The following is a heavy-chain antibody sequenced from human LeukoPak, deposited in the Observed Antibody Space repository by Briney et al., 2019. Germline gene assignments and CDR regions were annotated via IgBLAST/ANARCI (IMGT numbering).Heavy chain of an antibody. Sequence: ASVTVSCKASGYSLTSYALNWVRQAPGQGFEWMGWINTNTGNPTYAQGFTGRFVFSLDTSISTAHLQISSLKAEDTAVYFCARGRGASSGSGSHGTTSSYYMDVWGKGTTVTVSS. CDR1: GYSLTSYA. J-gene: IGHJ6*03. D-gene: IGHD3-10*01. CDR3: ARGRGASSGSGSHGTTSSYYMDV. V-gene: IGHV7-4-1*02. CDR2: INTNTGNP.